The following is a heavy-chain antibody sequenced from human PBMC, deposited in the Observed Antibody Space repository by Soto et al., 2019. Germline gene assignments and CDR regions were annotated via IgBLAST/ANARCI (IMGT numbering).Heavy chain of an antibody. CDR1: GGTFSSYA. CDR3: ARSAVTGKHYYYYGMDV. D-gene: IGHD1-20*01. CDR2: IIPIFGTA. J-gene: IGHJ6*02. Sequence: QVQLVQSGAEVKKPGSSVKVSCKASGGTFSSYAISWVRQAPGQGLEWMGGIIPIFGTANYAQKFQGRVTITADKSTSTAYMERSSLISEDTAVYYCARSAVTGKHYYYYGMDVWGQGTTVTVSS. V-gene: IGHV1-69*06.